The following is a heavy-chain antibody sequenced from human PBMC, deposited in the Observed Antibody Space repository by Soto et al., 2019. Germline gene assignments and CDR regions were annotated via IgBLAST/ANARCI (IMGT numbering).Heavy chain of an antibody. CDR2: IIPIFGTA. D-gene: IGHD6-13*01. Sequence: GASVKVSCKASGGTFSSYAISWVRQAPGQGLEWMGGIIPIFGTANYTQKFQGRVTNTADKSTSTAYMELRSLRSEDTALYYCAMASSWADDYWSQGTRVTV. CDR1: GGTFSSYA. V-gene: IGHV1-69*06. CDR3: AMASSWADDY. J-gene: IGHJ4*02.